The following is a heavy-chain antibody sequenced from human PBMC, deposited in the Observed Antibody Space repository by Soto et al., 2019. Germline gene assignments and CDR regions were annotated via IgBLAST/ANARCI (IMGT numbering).Heavy chain of an antibody. V-gene: IGHV1-18*01. CDR1: GYTFTDYA. CDR3: ARDSQYSTSWQRFDS. CDR2: VNTYNGNP. D-gene: IGHD6-13*01. J-gene: IGHJ4*02. Sequence: GASVKVSCKASGYTFTDYAISWVRQAPGRGLEWMGWVNTYNGNPNYAQIFQGRVTMTTDTSTDTAYMELRSLKSDDSAVYYCARDSQYSTSWQRFDSWGQGTLVIAPQ.